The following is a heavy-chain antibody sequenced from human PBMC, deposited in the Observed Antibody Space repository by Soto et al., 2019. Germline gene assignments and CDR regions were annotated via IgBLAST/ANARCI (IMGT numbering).Heavy chain of an antibody. V-gene: IGHV4-39*01. CDR1: GCSISSNSYS. Sequence: SETLSLTCSVSGCSISSNSYSWGWIRQPPGKGLEWIGTLYSSRDTYYNPSLRSRVTLSVDTSKNQFSLSLNSVTAADTAVYYCARLLYDRRGYYYXDYWGPGTLVTVS. CDR2: LYSSRDT. D-gene: IGHD3-22*01. CDR3: ARLLYDRRGYYYXDY. J-gene: IGHJ4*02.